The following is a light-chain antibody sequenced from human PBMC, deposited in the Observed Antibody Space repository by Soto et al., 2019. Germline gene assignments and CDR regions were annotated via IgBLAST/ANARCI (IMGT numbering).Light chain of an antibody. CDR2: DAS. CDR1: QRVASD. V-gene: IGKV3-20*01. Sequence: GLTQSPGTLSLSPGEGATLSCRASQRVASDLAWYLQKPGQPPRLLIYDASIRATGIPDRISGSGSERDFTLTISRLEPEDAAVYYCQQYLNSPRTVGQGTKLEIK. CDR3: QQYLNSPRT. J-gene: IGKJ1*01.